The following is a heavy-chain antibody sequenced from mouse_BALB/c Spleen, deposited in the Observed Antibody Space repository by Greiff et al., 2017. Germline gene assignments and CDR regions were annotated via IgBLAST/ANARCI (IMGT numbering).Heavy chain of an antibody. V-gene: IGHV1S81*02. CDR1: GYTFTSYW. CDR3: ARGYDYVPAWFAY. D-gene: IGHD2-4*01. J-gene: IGHJ3*01. Sequence: QVQLQPPGAELVKPGASVKLSCKASGYTFTSYWMHWVKQRPGQGLEWIGEINPSNGRTNYNEKFKSKATLTVDKSSSTAYMQLSSLTSEDSAVYYCARGYDYVPAWFAYWGQGTLVTVSA. CDR2: INPSNGRT.